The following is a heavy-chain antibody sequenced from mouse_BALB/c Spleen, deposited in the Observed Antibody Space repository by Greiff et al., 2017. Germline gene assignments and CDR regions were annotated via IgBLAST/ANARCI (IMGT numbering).Heavy chain of an antibody. Sequence: EVKLMESGAELVKPGASVKLSCTASGFNIKDTYMHWVKQRPEQGLEWIGRIDPANGNTKYDPKFQGKATITADTSSNTAYLQLSSLTSEDTAVYYCARAYDVDYWGQGTTLTVSS. CDR2: IDPANGNT. D-gene: IGHD2-14*01. J-gene: IGHJ2*01. CDR3: ARAYDVDY. CDR1: GFNIKDTY. V-gene: IGHV14-3*02.